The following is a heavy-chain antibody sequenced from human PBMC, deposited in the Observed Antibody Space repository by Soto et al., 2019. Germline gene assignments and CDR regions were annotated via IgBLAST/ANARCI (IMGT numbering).Heavy chain of an antibody. J-gene: IGHJ4*02. CDR3: AGGIAARPLGY. V-gene: IGHV4-30-2*01. CDR2: IYHSGST. CDR1: GGSISSGGYS. D-gene: IGHD6-6*01. Sequence: PSETLSLTCAVCGGSISSGGYSWSWIRQPPGKGLEWIGYIYHSGSTYYNPSLKSRVTISVDRSKNQFSLKLSSVTAADTAVYYCAGGIAARPLGYWGQGTLVTVSS.